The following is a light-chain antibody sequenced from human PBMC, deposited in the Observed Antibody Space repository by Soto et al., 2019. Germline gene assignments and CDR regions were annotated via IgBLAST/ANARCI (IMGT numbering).Light chain of an antibody. Sequence: DIQMTQSPSSLSASVGDRVTITCRASQSISSYLNWYQQKPGQAPTLLIYSASSLPSGVPSRFSGSGSGTDFTLIISSLHPEDFATYYCQQSSSTPLTFGGGTRVE. CDR2: SAS. V-gene: IGKV1-39*01. CDR3: QQSSSTPLT. CDR1: QSISSY. J-gene: IGKJ4*01.